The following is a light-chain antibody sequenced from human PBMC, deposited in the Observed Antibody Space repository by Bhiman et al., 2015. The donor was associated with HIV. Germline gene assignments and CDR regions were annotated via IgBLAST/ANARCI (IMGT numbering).Light chain of an antibody. CDR2: GNN. CDR1: SSNIGAGYD. Sequence: QSVLTQPPSVSGAPGQRVTISCTGSSSNIGAGYDVHWYQHLPGTAPKLLIYGNNIRPSGVPDRFSGSKSGTSASLAISGLQAEDEADYYCSSKTTSPTFHVLFGGGTKLTVL. V-gene: IGLV1-40*01. CDR3: SSKTTSPTFHVL. J-gene: IGLJ2*01.